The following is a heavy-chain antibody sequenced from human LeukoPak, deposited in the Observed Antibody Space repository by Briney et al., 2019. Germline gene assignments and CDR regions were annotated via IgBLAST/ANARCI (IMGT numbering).Heavy chain of an antibody. J-gene: IGHJ6*04. V-gene: IGHV3-21*01. CDR2: ISSSSSYI. CDR1: GFTFSSYS. Sequence: GGSLRLSCAASGFTFSSYSMNWVRQAPGKGLEWVSSISSSSSYIYYADSVKGRLTISRDNAKNSLYLQMNSLRAEDTAVYYCAREYSDYYDSSSEDVWGKGTTVTVSS. D-gene: IGHD3-22*01. CDR3: AREYSDYYDSSSEDV.